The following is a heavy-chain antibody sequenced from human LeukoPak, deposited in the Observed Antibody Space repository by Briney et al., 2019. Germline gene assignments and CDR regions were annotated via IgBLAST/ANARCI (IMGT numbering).Heavy chain of an antibody. CDR1: GFSFGSYA. Sequence: GGSLRLSCAASGFSFGSYAMSWVRQAPGKGLEWVSAISGRGGSTYYADSVKGRFTISRDNSKNTLYLQMNSLRAEDTAVYYCAKQTTTVVTPGFAYWGQGTLVTVSS. V-gene: IGHV3-23*01. CDR2: ISGRGGST. D-gene: IGHD4-23*01. CDR3: AKQTTTVVTPGFAY. J-gene: IGHJ4*02.